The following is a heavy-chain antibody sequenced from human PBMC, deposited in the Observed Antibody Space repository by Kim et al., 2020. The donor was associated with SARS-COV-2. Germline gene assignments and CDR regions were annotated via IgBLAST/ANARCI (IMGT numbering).Heavy chain of an antibody. D-gene: IGHD3-16*01. CDR3: ARTPGGNPVDY. V-gene: IGHV4-30-2*04. J-gene: IGHJ4*02. Sequence: YYNPSLKSRVTISVDTSKNQFSLKLSSVTAADTAVYYCARTPGGNPVDYWGQGTLVTVSS.